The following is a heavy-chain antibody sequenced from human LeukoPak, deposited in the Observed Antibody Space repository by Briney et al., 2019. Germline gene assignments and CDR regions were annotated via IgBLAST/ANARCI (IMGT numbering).Heavy chain of an antibody. CDR1: GFTFRYSW. D-gene: IGHD5-18*01. CDR2: INSDRSIT. CDR3: VTAWCDS. Sequence: PGGSLRLSCAASGFTFRYSWMSWVRQAPGKGLVWVSRINSDRSITNYADSVKGRFTISRDNAKNTMYLQMNSLRAEDTAVYYCVTAWCDSWGQGTLVTVSS. J-gene: IGHJ5*01. V-gene: IGHV3-74*01.